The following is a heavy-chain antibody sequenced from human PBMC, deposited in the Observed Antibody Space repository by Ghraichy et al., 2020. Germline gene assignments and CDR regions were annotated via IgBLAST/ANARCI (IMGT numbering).Heavy chain of an antibody. CDR1: GFTFNNYA. CDR3: AKFKTTSRSRAFDI. J-gene: IGHJ3*02. D-gene: IGHD2/OR15-2a*01. CDR2: ISDGGGST. Sequence: GGSLRLSCVASGFTFNNYAMSWVRQAPGKGLDWVSTISDGGGSTYYADSVKGRLTISRDNSKNTLFLQMISLRAEDTAVYYYAKFKTTSRSRAFDIWGQGTMVTVSS. V-gene: IGHV3-23*01.